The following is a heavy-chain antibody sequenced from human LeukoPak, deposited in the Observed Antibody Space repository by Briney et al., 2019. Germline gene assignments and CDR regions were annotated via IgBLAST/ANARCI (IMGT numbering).Heavy chain of an antibody. D-gene: IGHD6-13*01. CDR1: GFTFSDYY. CDR3: AKDKAAASTGYFDF. Sequence: PGGSLRLSCAASGFTFSDYYMSWIRQAPGKGLEWVSYISSSGSTIYYADSVKGRFTISRDNAKNSLYLQMNSLRAEDTALYYCAKDKAAASTGYFDFWGQGTLVTVSS. CDR2: ISSSGSTI. J-gene: IGHJ4*02. V-gene: IGHV3-11*01.